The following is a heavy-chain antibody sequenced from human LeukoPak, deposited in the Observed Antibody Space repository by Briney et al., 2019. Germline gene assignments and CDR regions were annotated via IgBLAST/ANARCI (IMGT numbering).Heavy chain of an antibody. CDR3: ARVSGRFTWYFDL. CDR2: IYHSGST. J-gene: IGHJ2*01. CDR1: DYSISSSYY. Sequence: SETLSLTCTVSDYSISSSYYWGWIRQPPGKGLEWFGIIYHSGSTYYNPSLKSRVTIPVDTSKNQFSLKLSSVTAADTAVYYCARVSGRFTWYFDLWGRGTLVTVSS. V-gene: IGHV4-38-2*02.